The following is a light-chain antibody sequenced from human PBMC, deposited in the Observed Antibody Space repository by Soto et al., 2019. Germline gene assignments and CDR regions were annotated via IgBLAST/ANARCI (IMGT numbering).Light chain of an antibody. Sequence: SYELTQSPSVSVAPEKTATITCGGYNIGNKRVHWYRQKPGQAPVLLISYDSDRPSGIPERFSGSNSGNTATLTISRVEAGDEADYYCQVWDIMTDNYVFGSGTKVTVL. CDR1: NIGNKR. CDR3: QVWDIMTDNYV. CDR2: YDS. J-gene: IGLJ1*01. V-gene: IGLV3-21*04.